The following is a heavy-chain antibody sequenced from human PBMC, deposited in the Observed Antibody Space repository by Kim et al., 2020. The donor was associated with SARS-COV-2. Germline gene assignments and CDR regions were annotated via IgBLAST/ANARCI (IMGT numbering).Heavy chain of an antibody. CDR2: IYYSGST. CDR3: ATSIRGDHDY. D-gene: IGHD3-10*01. J-gene: IGHJ4*02. Sequence: SENLSLTCTVSGGSISSSSYYWGWIRQPPGKGLEWIGSIYYSGSTYYNPSLKSRVTISVDTSKNQFSLKLSSVTATDTAVYYCATSIRGDHDYWGQGTLVTVSS. V-gene: IGHV4-39*01. CDR1: GGSISSSSYY.